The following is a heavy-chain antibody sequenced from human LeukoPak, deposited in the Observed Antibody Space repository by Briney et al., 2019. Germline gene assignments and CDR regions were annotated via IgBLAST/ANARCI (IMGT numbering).Heavy chain of an antibody. D-gene: IGHD1-26*01. Sequence: GRSLRLSCAASGFTFGNYAMNWVRQAPGRGLEWVSAISGTGGSTYYAGSVKGRFTISRDNAKNALYLQMNTLRAEDTAIYSCATRPTVGGTTPTFDHWGQGTPVTVSS. V-gene: IGHV3-23*01. CDR2: ISGTGGST. CDR3: ATRPTVGGTTPTFDH. CDR1: GFTFGNYA. J-gene: IGHJ4*02.